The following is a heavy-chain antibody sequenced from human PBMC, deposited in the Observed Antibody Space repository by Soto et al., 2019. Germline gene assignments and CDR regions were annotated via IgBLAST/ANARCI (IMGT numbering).Heavy chain of an antibody. CDR3: ARDRGDYDFWSGYSSALDI. CDR1: GFTFTRYW. Sequence: EVQLVESGGGLVQPGESLRLSCAASGFTFTRYWMSWVRQAPGKGLEWVANIKQDGSERYYVDSVKGRFTISRDNAKNSLYLQMNSLRAEDTAVYYCARDRGDYDFWSGYSSALDIWGQGTMVTVSS. J-gene: IGHJ3*02. CDR2: IKQDGSER. D-gene: IGHD3-3*01. V-gene: IGHV3-7*05.